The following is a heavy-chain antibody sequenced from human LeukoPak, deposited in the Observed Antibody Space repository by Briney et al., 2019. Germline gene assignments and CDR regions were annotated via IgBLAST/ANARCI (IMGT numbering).Heavy chain of an antibody. J-gene: IGHJ5*02. CDR3: ATGGPSSKWFGR. CDR2: VYHNGDS. V-gene: IGHV4-59*01. CDR1: GDSISANY. Sequence: SETLSLNCTVSGDSISANYWSWIRQPPGKGLEWIAYVYHNGDSHYNPSLRSRVTISLDTSTNQFSLKLTSVTAADTAVYYCATGGPSSKWFGRWGQGTLVTVSS. D-gene: IGHD6-13*01.